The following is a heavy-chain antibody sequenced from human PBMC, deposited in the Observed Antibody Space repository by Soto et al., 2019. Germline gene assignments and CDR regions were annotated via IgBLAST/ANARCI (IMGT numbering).Heavy chain of an antibody. J-gene: IGHJ3*02. D-gene: IGHD6-19*01. CDR1: GFTFDDYA. V-gene: IGHV3-9*01. Sequence: EVQLVESGGGLVQPGRSLRLSCAASGFTFDDYAMHWVRQAPGKGLEWVSGISWNSVNIAYADSVKCRFTISRDNAKNSLYLQMNSLRTEDTALYYCAKRRPLAGRRDGFDIWGQGTMVTVSS. CDR2: ISWNSVNI. CDR3: AKRRPLAGRRDGFDI.